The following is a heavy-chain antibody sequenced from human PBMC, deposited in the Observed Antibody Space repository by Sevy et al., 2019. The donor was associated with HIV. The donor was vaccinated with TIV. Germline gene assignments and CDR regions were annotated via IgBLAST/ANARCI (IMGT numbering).Heavy chain of an antibody. CDR1: GGSIISSSYY. Sequence: SETLSLTCTVSGGSIISSSYYWGWIRQPPGKGLEWIGNIYYSGSSYYIPSLNSRVTISVVTSKRQFSLMLTSVTAADTAVYYCAGFEYGDYTNLFDPWGQGTLVTVSS. CDR2: IYYSGSS. CDR3: AGFEYGDYTNLFDP. D-gene: IGHD4-17*01. J-gene: IGHJ5*02. V-gene: IGHV4-39*01.